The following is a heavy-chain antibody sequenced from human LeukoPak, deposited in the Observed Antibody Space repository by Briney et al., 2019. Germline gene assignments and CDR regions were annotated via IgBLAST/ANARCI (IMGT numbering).Heavy chain of an antibody. J-gene: IGHJ4*02. CDR1: GGSISTYY. CDR2: VHYSGST. CDR3: ARSYCSGGSCYSK. V-gene: IGHV4-59*08. Sequence: SETLSLTCSVSGGSISTYYWSWIRQPPGKGLEWIGYVHYSGSTNYNPPLKSRVTISVDTSKNQFSLKLSSVTAADTAVYYCARSYCSGGSCYSKWGQGTLVTVSS. D-gene: IGHD2-15*01.